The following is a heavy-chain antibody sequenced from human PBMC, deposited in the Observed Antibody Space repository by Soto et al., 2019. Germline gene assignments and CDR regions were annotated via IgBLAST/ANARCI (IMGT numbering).Heavy chain of an antibody. CDR3: AKDIVVVPAAITLFYKYYYYGMDV. CDR2: ISGSGGST. D-gene: IGHD2-2*01. Sequence: EVQLLESGGGLVQPGGSLRLSCAASGFTFSSYAMSWVRQAPGKGLEWVSAISGSGGSTYYADSVKGRFTISRDNSKNTLYLQMNSLRAEDTAVYYCAKDIVVVPAAITLFYKYYYYGMDVWGQGTTVTVSS. J-gene: IGHJ6*02. CDR1: GFTFSSYA. V-gene: IGHV3-23*01.